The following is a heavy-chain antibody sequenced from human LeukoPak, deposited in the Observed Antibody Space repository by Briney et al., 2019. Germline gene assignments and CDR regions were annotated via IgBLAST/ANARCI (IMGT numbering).Heavy chain of an antibody. CDR1: GFTFSSYA. J-gene: IGHJ6*02. Sequence: PGRSLRLSCAASGFTFSSYAMHWVRQAPGKGLEWVAVISYDGSNKYYADSVKGRFTISRDNSKNTLYLQMNSLRAEDTAVYYCARDVAGYGMDVWGQGPTVPVSS. CDR3: ARDVAGYGMDV. CDR2: ISYDGSNK. V-gene: IGHV3-30-3*01. D-gene: IGHD3-10*01.